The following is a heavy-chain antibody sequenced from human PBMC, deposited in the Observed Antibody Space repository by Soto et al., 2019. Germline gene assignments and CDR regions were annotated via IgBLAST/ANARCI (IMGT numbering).Heavy chain of an antibody. CDR2: ISTYIGNT. J-gene: IGHJ4*02. CDR3: ARDDVGYCSNGVCYTKHLDY. V-gene: IGHV1-18*01. CDR1: GYTFTSYG. D-gene: IGHD2-8*01. Sequence: QVQLVQSGAEVKKPGASVKVSCKASGYTFTSYGISWVRQAPGQGLEWMGWISTYIGNTHYAQKFQCRVTMTTDTSTTTAYLELRSLRSDDTAVYYCARDDVGYCSNGVCYTKHLDYWGQGALVTVSS.